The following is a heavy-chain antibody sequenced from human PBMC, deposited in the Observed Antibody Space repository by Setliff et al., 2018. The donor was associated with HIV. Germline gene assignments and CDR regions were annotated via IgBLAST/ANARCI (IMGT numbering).Heavy chain of an antibody. J-gene: IGHJ4*02. CDR2: IYQTGST. D-gene: IGHD6-19*01. CDR1: GYSISGGYY. CDR3: GRQAWDHQSSGYFVDY. V-gene: IGHV4-38-2*02. Sequence: SETLSLTCTVSGYSISGGYYWGWIRQPPGKGLEWIATIYQTGSTNYSPSLKSRVTISLDMSKNQFSLKLTSVTASDTAVYYCGRQAWDHQSSGYFVDYWGQGTLVTVSS.